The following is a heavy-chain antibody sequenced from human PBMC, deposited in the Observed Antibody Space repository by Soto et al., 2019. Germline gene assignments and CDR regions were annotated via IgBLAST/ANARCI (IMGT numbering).Heavy chain of an antibody. Sequence: SVKVSCKASGGTFSSYAISWVRQAPGQGLERMGGIIPIFGTANYAQKFQGRVTITADESTSTAYMELSSLRSEDTAVYYCARVYLDKSTAYGMDVWGQGTTVTVSS. CDR1: GGTFSSYA. D-gene: IGHD6-6*01. CDR2: IIPIFGTA. CDR3: ARVYLDKSTAYGMDV. V-gene: IGHV1-69*13. J-gene: IGHJ6*02.